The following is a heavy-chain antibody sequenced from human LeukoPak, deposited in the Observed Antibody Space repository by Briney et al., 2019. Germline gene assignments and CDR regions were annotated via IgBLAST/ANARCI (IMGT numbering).Heavy chain of an antibody. CDR2: INTDGSGT. CDR3: ARGGSPPEALGDTFDI. CDR1: GFTFTSYW. D-gene: IGHD1-26*01. V-gene: IGHV3-74*03. Sequence: GGSLRLSCAASGFTFTSYWMHWVRQAPGKGLVRVSRINTDGSGTTYADSVKGRFTISRDNAKNTLSLQMNSLRAEDTAVFYCARGGSPPEALGDTFDIWGQGTMVTVSS. J-gene: IGHJ3*02.